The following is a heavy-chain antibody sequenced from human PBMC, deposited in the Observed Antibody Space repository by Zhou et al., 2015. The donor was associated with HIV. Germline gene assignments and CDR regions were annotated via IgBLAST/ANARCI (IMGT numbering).Heavy chain of an antibody. Sequence: QVQVVQSGTEVKKPGASVKVSCKASGYTFTAYGITWVRQAPGQGLEWMGWISAHNGNINYAQRFQGRVTITADESTSTAYMELSSLRSEDTAVYYCARGLGETADDAFDIWGQGTMVTVSS. V-gene: IGHV1-18*01. CDR3: ARGLGETADDAFDI. CDR1: GYTFTAYG. CDR2: ISAHNGNI. J-gene: IGHJ3*02. D-gene: IGHD2-21*02.